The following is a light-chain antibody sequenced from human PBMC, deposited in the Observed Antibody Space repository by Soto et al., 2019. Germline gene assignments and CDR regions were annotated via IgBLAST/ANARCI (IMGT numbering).Light chain of an antibody. CDR1: QSVSSN. V-gene: IGKV3-15*01. Sequence: EIVMTQSPATLSVSPGERATLSCRASQSVSSNLAWYQQKPGQAPRLLIYGASTRATGIPARFSGSGSGTGFTLNIRRLQSEDFAVYYCQQYNNWPWTVRQGTKVEIK. J-gene: IGKJ1*01. CDR2: GAS. CDR3: QQYNNWPWT.